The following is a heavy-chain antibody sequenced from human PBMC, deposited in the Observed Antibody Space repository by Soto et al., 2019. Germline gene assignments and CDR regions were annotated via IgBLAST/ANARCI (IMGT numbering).Heavy chain of an antibody. J-gene: IGHJ6*02. V-gene: IGHV3-30-3*01. CDR1: GFTFSSYA. Sequence: GGSLRLSCAASGFTFSSYAMHWVRQAPGKGLEWVAVISYDGSNKYYADSVKGRFTISRDNSKNTLYLQMNSLRAEDTAVYYCARDKPPVVAGRPNYYYYYVMDVWGQGTTVTVSS. D-gene: IGHD2-15*01. CDR2: ISYDGSNK. CDR3: ARDKPPVVAGRPNYYYYYVMDV.